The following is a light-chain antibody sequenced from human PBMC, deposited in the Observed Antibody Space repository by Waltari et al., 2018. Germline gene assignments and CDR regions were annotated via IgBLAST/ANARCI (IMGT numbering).Light chain of an antibody. CDR1: QSISSY. J-gene: IGKJ1*01. Sequence: DIQMTQSPSSLSASVGDRVTITCRASQSISSYLNWYQQKPGKAPKLLIYAASSLQSGVPSRFSGSGSGTDFTLTISSPQPEDFATYYCQQSYSTPPGTFGQGTKVEIK. V-gene: IGKV1-39*01. CDR3: QQSYSTPPGT. CDR2: AAS.